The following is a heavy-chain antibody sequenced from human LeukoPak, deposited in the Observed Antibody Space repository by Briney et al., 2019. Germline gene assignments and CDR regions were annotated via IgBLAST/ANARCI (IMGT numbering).Heavy chain of an antibody. CDR2: INHSGST. CDR3: ARELRYFDWFGSYYMDV. Sequence: PSETLSLTCAVYGGSFSGYYWSWIRQPPGKGLEWIGEINHSGSTNYNPSLKSRVTISVDTSKNQFSLKLSSVTAADTAVYYCARELRYFDWFGSYYMDVWGKGTTVTVSS. V-gene: IGHV4-34*01. D-gene: IGHD3-9*01. CDR1: GGSFSGYY. J-gene: IGHJ6*03.